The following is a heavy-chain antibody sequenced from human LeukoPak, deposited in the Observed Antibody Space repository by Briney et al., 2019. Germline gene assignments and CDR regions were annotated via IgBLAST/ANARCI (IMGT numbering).Heavy chain of an antibody. J-gene: IGHJ4*02. V-gene: IGHV3-48*03. CDR3: ARDRGGDRFDY. D-gene: IGHD3-10*01. Sequence: PGGSLRLSCAASGFTFSNHGMQWVRQAPGKGLEWVSFISDSGNSISCTDSVKGRFTISRDNAKNSLYLQMNSLRGEDTGLYYCARDRGGDRFDYWGQGTLVTVSS. CDR1: GFTFSNHG. CDR2: ISDSGNSI.